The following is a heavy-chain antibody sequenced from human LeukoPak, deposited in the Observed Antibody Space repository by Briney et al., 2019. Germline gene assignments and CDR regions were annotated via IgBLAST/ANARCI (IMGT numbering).Heavy chain of an antibody. V-gene: IGHV3-23*01. CDR2: ISASGTRT. CDR1: PLSFSIHA. CDR3: ANTNMVFWSGYSFWFDP. Sequence: GGSLRLSCAASPLSFSIHAMSWVRQAPGKGLEWLSGISASGTRTYYADSVKGRFTISRDNSKSTLYLQMNSLRAEDTALYYCANTNMVFWSGYSFWFDPWGQGTLVTVSS. D-gene: IGHD3-3*01. J-gene: IGHJ5*02.